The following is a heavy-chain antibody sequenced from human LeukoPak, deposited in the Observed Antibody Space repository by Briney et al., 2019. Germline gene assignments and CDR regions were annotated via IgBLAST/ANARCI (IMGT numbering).Heavy chain of an antibody. J-gene: IGHJ5*02. CDR3: ARGGNLLRFLDWLYQLGWFDP. CDR2: INHSGST. V-gene: IGHV4-34*01. D-gene: IGHD3-3*01. CDR1: GGSFSGYY. Sequence: KPSETLSLTCAAYGGSFSGYYWSWIRQPPGKGLEWIGEINHSGSTNYNPSLKSRVTISVDTSKNQFSLKLSSVTAADTAVYYCARGGNLLRFLDWLYQLGWFDPWGQGTLVTVSS.